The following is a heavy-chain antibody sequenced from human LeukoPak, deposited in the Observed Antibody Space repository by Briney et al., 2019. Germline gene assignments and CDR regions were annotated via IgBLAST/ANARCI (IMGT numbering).Heavy chain of an antibody. Sequence: ASEKVSCKASGYTFSSYVITWVRQAPGQGLEWMGWISAYNGSTNYAQKLQGRVTMTTDTSTSTAYMELRSLRSDDTAVYYCARREGDFDYWGQGTLVTVSS. J-gene: IGHJ4*02. CDR3: ARREGDFDY. V-gene: IGHV1-18*01. CDR2: ISAYNGST. CDR1: GYTFSSYV. D-gene: IGHD1-26*01.